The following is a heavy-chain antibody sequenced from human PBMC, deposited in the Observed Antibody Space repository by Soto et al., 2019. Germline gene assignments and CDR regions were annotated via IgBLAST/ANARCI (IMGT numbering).Heavy chain of an antibody. J-gene: IGHJ6*03. D-gene: IGHD6-6*01. CDR2: ISSNGVGT. CDR1: GFTLSGYA. V-gene: IGHV3-64*01. Sequence: EVQLAESGGGLAQPGGSLRLSCAASGFTLSGYAMDWVRQAPGKGLEYVSGISSNGVGTYYANSVQGRFTISRDNSKNTVYLQMGRLRPEGMAVYYCARRARPDFYYMHVWGKGTTVTVSS. CDR3: ARRARPDFYYMHV.